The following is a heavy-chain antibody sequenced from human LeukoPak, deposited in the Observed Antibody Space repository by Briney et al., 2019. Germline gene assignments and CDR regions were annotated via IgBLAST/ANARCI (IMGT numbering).Heavy chain of an antibody. CDR2: VDPEDGET. D-gene: IGHD2-2*01. CDR3: ATVWDSSSSYYYYYMDV. J-gene: IGHJ6*03. V-gene: IGHV1-69-2*01. Sequence: VKISCKASGYTFTDYYMHWVQQAPGKGLEWMGRVDPEDGETIYAEKFQGRVTITADTSTDTAYMELSSLRSEDTAVYYCATVWDSSSSYYYYYMDVWGKGTTVTVSS. CDR1: GYTFTDYY.